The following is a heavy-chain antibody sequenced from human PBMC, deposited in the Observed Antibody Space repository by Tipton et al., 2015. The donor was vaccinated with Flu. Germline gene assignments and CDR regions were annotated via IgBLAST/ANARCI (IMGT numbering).Heavy chain of an antibody. Sequence: GSLRLSCTVSGGSIININWWSWVRQPPGKGLEWIGEIHHSGRTNYKPSLKSRLSISVDKSKNQFSLKLSSVTAADSAVYYCATRSLTFGQFDSWGQGTLVTVSS. J-gene: IGHJ4*02. CDR3: ATRSLTFGQFDS. D-gene: IGHD3/OR15-3a*01. CDR1: GGSIININW. V-gene: IGHV4-4*02. CDR2: IHHSGRT.